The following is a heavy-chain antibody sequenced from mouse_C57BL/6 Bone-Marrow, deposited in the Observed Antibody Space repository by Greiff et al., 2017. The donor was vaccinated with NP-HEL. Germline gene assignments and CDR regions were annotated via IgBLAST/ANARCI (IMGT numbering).Heavy chain of an antibody. V-gene: IGHV1-81*01. CDR3: ARGRQLSP. CDR1: GYTFTSYG. Sequence: QVQLQQSGAELARPGASVKLSCKASGYTFTSYGISWVKQRTGQGLEWIGEIYPRSGNTYYNEKFKGKATLTADKSSSTAYMELRSLTSEDSAVYFCARGRQLSPWGQGTLVTVSA. J-gene: IGHJ3*01. D-gene: IGHD3-2*02. CDR2: IYPRSGNT.